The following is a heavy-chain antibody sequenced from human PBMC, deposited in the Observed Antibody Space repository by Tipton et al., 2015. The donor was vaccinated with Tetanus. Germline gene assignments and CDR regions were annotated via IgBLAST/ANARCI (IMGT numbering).Heavy chain of an antibody. CDR3: AREADCSGGSCFSGDFDN. Sequence: SGFIFSSYGIHWVRQAPGKGLEWVAVSWYDGTGTYYADAVKGRFTISRDNSKNTLYLQMNSLRAEDTAVYYCAREADCSGGSCFSGDFDNWGQGTQVTVSS. J-gene: IGHJ4*02. V-gene: IGHV3-33*01. CDR1: GFIFSSYG. CDR2: SWYDGTGT. D-gene: IGHD2-15*01.